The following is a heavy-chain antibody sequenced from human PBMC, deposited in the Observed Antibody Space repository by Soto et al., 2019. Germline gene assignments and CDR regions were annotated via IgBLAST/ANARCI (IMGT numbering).Heavy chain of an antibody. CDR1: GFTVSSHH. J-gene: IGHJ5*02. Sequence: RLVESGGGLVQPGGSLRLSCAASGFTVSSHHMSWVRQAPGKGLEWVSIIYNSGGTYYAASVKDRFTISRDNSKNNVYPKMTSLRAEGTAVYYCAREEFWSCYHWGQGSLVTVCS. CDR3: AREEFWSCYH. V-gene: IGHV3-66*01. D-gene: IGHD3-3*01. CDR2: IYNSGGT.